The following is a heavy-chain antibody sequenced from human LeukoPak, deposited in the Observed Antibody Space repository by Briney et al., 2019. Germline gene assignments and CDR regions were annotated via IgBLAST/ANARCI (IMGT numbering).Heavy chain of an antibody. CDR1: GLTFSNYA. CDR2: ISDSGGST. CDR3: ARGLLIAVAGRN. V-gene: IGHV3-23*01. D-gene: IGHD6-19*01. Sequence: GGSLRLSCAASGLTFSNYAMNWVRQAPGKGLEWVSYISDSGGSTHYADSVRGRFIISRDNSKNTLYLQMNSLRAEDTAVYYCARGLLIAVAGRNWGQGTLVTVSS. J-gene: IGHJ4*02.